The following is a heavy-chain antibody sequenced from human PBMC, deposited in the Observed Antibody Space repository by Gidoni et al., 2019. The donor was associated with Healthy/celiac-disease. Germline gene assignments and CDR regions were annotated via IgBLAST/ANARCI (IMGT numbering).Heavy chain of an antibody. V-gene: IGHV3-30*18. J-gene: IGHJ4*02. CDR2: ISYDGSNK. Sequence: QVQLVESGGGVVQPGRSLRLSCAASGFTFSSYGMHWVRQAPGKGLEWVAVISYDGSNKYYADSMTGRFTISRDNSKNTLYLQMNSLRAEDTAVYYCAKMYSSSSGIDYWGQGTLVTVSS. CDR3: AKMYSSSSGIDY. CDR1: GFTFSSYG. D-gene: IGHD6-6*01.